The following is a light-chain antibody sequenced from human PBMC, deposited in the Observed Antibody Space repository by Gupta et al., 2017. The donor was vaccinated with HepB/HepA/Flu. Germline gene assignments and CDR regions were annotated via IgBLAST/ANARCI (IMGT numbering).Light chain of an antibody. CDR2: GAS. V-gene: IGKV1-39*01. J-gene: IGKJ2*01. CDR1: QSINIY. Sequence: DIEMTQSPSSLSASVGDRVTITCRARQSINIYLNWYQQKPGKAPQLLIYGASKLQSGIPSRFSGSRSGTAFTLIIIRRLPPDFGTYYCRQRYETPPTFGQGTKVEIK. CDR3: RQRYETPPT.